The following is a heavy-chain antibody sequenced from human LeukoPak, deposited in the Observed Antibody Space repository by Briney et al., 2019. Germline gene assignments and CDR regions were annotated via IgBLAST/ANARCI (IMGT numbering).Heavy chain of an antibody. D-gene: IGHD1-26*01. J-gene: IGHJ4*02. V-gene: IGHV1-2*02. Sequence: ASVKVSCKASGYTFTDYYIHWVRQAPGQGLEWMAWINPKSGGTNYAQKFQGRVTMTRDTSIITVYMELSRLRSDDTAVYYCARGRDSGSHTYYFDYWGQGTLVTISS. CDR2: INPKSGGT. CDR3: ARGRDSGSHTYYFDY. CDR1: GYTFTDYY.